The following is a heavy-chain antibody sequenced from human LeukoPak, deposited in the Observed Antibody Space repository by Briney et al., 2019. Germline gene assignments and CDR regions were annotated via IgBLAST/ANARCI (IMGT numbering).Heavy chain of an antibody. Sequence: GGSLRLSCAASGFTFTSYAMSWVRQAPGKRLEWVSAISGSGGSTYYAESVKGRFTISRDNSKNTLHLQMNSLRAEDTAVYYCAKDPLVNSQEYFDYWGQGTLVTVSS. CDR1: GFTFTSYA. CDR2: ISGSGGST. CDR3: AKDPLVNSQEYFDY. D-gene: IGHD2/OR15-2a*01. V-gene: IGHV3-23*01. J-gene: IGHJ4*02.